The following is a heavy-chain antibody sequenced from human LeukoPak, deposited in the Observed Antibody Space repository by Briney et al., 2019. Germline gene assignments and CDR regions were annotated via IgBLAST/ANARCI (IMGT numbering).Heavy chain of an antibody. CDR1: GGTFSSYA. V-gene: IGHV1-69*04. CDR3: ARGRGPYGSGSYRLDY. J-gene: IGHJ4*02. CDR2: IIPILGIA. D-gene: IGHD3-10*01. Sequence: ASVKVSCRASGGTFSSYAISWVRQAPGQGLEWMGRIIPILGIANYAQKFQGRVTITADKSTSTAYMELSSLRSEDTAVYYCARGRGPYGSGSYRLDYWGQGTLVTVSS.